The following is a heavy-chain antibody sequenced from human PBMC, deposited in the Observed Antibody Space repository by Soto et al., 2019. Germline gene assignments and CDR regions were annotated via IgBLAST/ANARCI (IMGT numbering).Heavy chain of an antibody. J-gene: IGHJ4*02. D-gene: IGHD3-10*01. CDR3: ARDYYGSGSYRVVTAIAYYFDY. V-gene: IGHV3-33*01. Sequence: GGSLRLSCAASGFTFSSYGMHWVRQAPGKGLEWVAVIWYDGSNKYYADSVKGRFTISRDNSKNTLYLQMNSLRAEDTAVYYCARDYYGSGSYRVVTAIAYYFDYWGQGTLVTVSS. CDR2: IWYDGSNK. CDR1: GFTFSSYG.